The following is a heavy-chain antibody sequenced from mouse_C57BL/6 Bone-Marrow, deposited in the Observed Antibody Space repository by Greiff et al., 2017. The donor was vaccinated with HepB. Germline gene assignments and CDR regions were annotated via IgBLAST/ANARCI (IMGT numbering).Heavy chain of an antibody. Sequence: EVMLVESGGDLVKPGGSLKLSCAASGFTFSSYGMSWVRQTPDKRLEWVATISSGGSYTYYPDSVKGRFTISRDNAKNTLYLQMSSLKSEDTAMYYCARPITTVYFDYWGQGTTLTVSS. CDR1: GFTFSSYG. V-gene: IGHV5-6*01. J-gene: IGHJ2*01. CDR2: ISSGGSYT. D-gene: IGHD1-1*01. CDR3: ARPITTVYFDY.